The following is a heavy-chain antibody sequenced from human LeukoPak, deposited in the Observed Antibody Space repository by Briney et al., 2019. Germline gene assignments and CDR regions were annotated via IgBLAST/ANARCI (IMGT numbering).Heavy chain of an antibody. D-gene: IGHD5-18*01. CDR2: ISAYNGNT. CDR1: GYTFTSYG. CDR3: AREGIQLWLPYYYYYMDV. Sequence: ASVKVSCKASGYTFTSYGISWVRQAPGQGLEWMGWISAYNGNTNYAQKLQGRVTMTTDTSTSTAYMELRSLRSDDTAVYYCAREGIQLWLPYYYYYMDVWGKGTTVTVSS. V-gene: IGHV1-18*01. J-gene: IGHJ6*03.